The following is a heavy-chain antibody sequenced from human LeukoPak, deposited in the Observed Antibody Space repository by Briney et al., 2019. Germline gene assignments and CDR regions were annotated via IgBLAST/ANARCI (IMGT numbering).Heavy chain of an antibody. CDR3: ARGRAAAYSIVY. J-gene: IGHJ4*02. D-gene: IGHD6-13*01. CDR2: MNPNSGNT. CDR1: GYTFTSYD. Sequence: GASVKVSCKASGYTFTSYDINWVRQATGQGLEWMGWMNPNSGNTGYAQKFQGRVTMTRNTSISTAYMELSSLRSEDTAVYYCARGRAAAYSIVYWGQGTLVTVSS. V-gene: IGHV1-8*01.